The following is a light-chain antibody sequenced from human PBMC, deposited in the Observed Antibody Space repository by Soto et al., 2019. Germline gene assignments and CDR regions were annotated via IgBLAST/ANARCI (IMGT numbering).Light chain of an antibody. J-gene: IGKJ1*01. CDR2: RAS. Sequence: DIHITQSPSTLSASVGDRVTITCRASQSISSWLAWYQQKPEKAPKVLIYRASHLESGVPSRFSASGSGTEFSLTINSLQADDFATYYCQQYHIYSWTFGQGTKVDI. CDR1: QSISSW. V-gene: IGKV1-5*03. CDR3: QQYHIYSWT.